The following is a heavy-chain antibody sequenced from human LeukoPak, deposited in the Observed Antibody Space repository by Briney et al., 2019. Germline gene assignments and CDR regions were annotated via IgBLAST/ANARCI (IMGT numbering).Heavy chain of an antibody. J-gene: IGHJ4*02. Sequence: PSETLSLTCTVSGGSISSYYWSWIRQPPGKGLEWIGYIYYSGSTNYNPSLKSRVTISVDTSKNQFSLKLSSVTAADTAVHYCARGVQVAAAGREVYYFDYWGQGTLVTVSS. CDR3: ARGVQVAAAGREVYYFDY. CDR1: GGSISSYY. V-gene: IGHV4-59*01. D-gene: IGHD6-13*01. CDR2: IYYSGST.